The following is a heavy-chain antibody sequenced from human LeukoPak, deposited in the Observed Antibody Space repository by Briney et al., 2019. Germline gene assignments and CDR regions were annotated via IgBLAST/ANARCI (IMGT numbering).Heavy chain of an antibody. J-gene: IGHJ4*02. D-gene: IGHD3-22*01. V-gene: IGHV4-59*01. Sequence: SETLSLTCTVSGGSISSYYWSWIRQPPGKGLEWIGYIYYSGSTNYNPSLKSRVTISVDTSKNQFSLKLSSVTAADTAVYYCARGYYDSSGYRLYYFDYWGQGTLVTVSS. CDR3: ARGYYDSSGYRLYYFDY. CDR1: GGSISSYY. CDR2: IYYSGST.